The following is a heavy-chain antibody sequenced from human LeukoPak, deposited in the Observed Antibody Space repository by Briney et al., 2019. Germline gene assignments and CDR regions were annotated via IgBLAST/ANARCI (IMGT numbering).Heavy chain of an antibody. J-gene: IGHJ4*02. CDR3: ARSLPYGTTWYGRSDF. CDR2: IRQDGDTK. V-gene: IGHV3-7*03. CDR1: GLPFNAYW. D-gene: IGHD6-13*01. Sequence: GGSLRLSCAASGLPFNAYWMTWVRQAPGKGLEWVANIRQDGDTKYYVDSVKGRFTISRDNAMNSLYLQMNSLRAEDTTIYYCARSLPYGTTWYGRSDFWGQGTLVTVSS.